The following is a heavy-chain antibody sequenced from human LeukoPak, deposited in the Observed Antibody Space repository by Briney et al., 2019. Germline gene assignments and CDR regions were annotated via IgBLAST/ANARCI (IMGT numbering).Heavy chain of an antibody. V-gene: IGHV1-18*01. J-gene: IGHJ6*03. CDR1: GYTFTSYG. CDR2: ISAYNGST. CDR3: ARRAADTYYYYYYMDV. D-gene: IGHD6-13*01. Sequence: ASVKVSCKASGYTFTSYGISWVRQAPGQGLEWMGWISAYNGSTNYAQKLQGRVTMTRDTSISTAYMELSRLRSDDTAVYYCARRAADTYYYYYYMDVWGKGTTVTVSS.